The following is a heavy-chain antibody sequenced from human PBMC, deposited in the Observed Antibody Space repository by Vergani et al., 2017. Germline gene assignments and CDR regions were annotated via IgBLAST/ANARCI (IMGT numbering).Heavy chain of an antibody. V-gene: IGHV1-24*01. CDR1: GYTLTELS. J-gene: IGHJ2*01. D-gene: IGHD3-3*01. CDR3: ARDRGYDFWSGYYDPWYFDL. Sequence: QVQLVQSGAEVKKPGASVKVSCKVSGYTLTELSMHWVRQAPGKGLEWMGGFDPEDGETIYAQKFQGRVTMTEDTSTDTAYMELSSLRSEDTAVYYCARDRGYDFWSGYYDPWYFDLWGRGTLVTVSS. CDR2: FDPEDGET.